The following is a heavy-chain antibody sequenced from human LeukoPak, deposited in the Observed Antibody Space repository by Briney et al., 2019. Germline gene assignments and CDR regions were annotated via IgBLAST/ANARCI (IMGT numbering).Heavy chain of an antibody. CDR3: ARFLGYYYGSGSYPHFDY. V-gene: IGHV5-51*01. Sequence: GESLNISCQGSGYSFANYWIGWVRQMPGKGLEWMGIIHPGDSDTRYSPSFQGQVTISADKSISTAYLQWSSLKASDTAMYYCARFLGYYYGSGSYPHFDYWGQGTLVTVSS. J-gene: IGHJ4*02. CDR1: GYSFANYW. CDR2: IHPGDSDT. D-gene: IGHD3-10*01.